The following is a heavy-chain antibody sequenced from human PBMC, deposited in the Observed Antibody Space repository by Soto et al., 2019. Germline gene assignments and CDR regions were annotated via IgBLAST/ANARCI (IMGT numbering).Heavy chain of an antibody. CDR3: ARARRSRYYYYGMDV. CDR1: GFTFSNYG. Sequence: GGSLRLSCAASGFTFSNYGMHWVRQAPDKGLEWVAVIWYDESNKYYADSVKGRFTISRDNSKNTLYLQMNSLRAEDTAVYYCARARRSRYYYYGMDVWGQGTTVTVSS. V-gene: IGHV3-33*01. J-gene: IGHJ6*02. CDR2: IWYDESNK. D-gene: IGHD3-10*01.